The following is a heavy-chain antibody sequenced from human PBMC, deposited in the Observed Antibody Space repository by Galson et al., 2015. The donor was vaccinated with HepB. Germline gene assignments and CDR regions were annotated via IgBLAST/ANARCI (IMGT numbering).Heavy chain of an antibody. D-gene: IGHD2-2*01. J-gene: IGHJ6*02. CDR2: INPSGGST. CDR1: GYTFTSYY. Sequence: SVKVSCKASGYTFTSYYMHWVRQAPGQGLEWMGIINPSGGSTRYAQKFQGRVTMTRDTSTSTVYMELSSLRSGDTAVYYCARDREAIVVVPAAYYYGMDVWGQGTTVTVSS. V-gene: IGHV1-46*01. CDR3: ARDREAIVVVPAAYYYGMDV.